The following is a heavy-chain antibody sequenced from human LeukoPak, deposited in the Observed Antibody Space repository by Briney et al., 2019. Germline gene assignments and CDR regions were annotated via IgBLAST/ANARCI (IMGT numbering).Heavy chain of an antibody. D-gene: IGHD2-15*01. CDR1: GGSISSHY. CDR3: ARRDMYYYGMDV. Sequence: PSETLSLTCTVSGGSISSHYWSWIRQPPGKGLEWIGYIYYSGSTNYNPSLKSRVTISVDTSKNQFSLKLSSVTAADTAVYYCARRDMYYYGMDVWGQGTTVTVSS. V-gene: IGHV4-59*08. J-gene: IGHJ6*02. CDR2: IYYSGST.